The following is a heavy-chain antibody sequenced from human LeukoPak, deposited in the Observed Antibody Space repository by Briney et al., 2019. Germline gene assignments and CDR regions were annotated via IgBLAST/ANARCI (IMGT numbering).Heavy chain of an antibody. J-gene: IGHJ6*03. V-gene: IGHV1-24*01. CDR3: AGPPPTNGAFYYYMDV. CDR1: GYTLTELS. CDR2: FDPEDGET. Sequence: ASVKVSCKVSGYTLTELSMHWVRQAPGKGLAWMGGFDPEDGETIYAQKFQGRVTMTEDTSTDTAYMELSSLRSEDTAVYYCAGPPPTNGAFYYYMDVWGKGTTVTVSS.